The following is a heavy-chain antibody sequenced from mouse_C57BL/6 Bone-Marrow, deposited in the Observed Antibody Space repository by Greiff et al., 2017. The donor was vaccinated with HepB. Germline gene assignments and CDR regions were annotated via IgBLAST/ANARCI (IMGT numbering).Heavy chain of an antibody. V-gene: IGHV3-6*01. CDR3: ARGGYYTFFDY. J-gene: IGHJ2*01. CDR2: ISYDGSN. Sequence: EVQLVESGPGLVKPSQSLSLTCPVTGYSITSGYNWNWIRQFPGNKLEWMGYISYDGSNNYNPSLKNRISITRDTSKNQFFLKLNPVTTEDTATYYCARGGYYTFFDYWGQGTTLTVSS. D-gene: IGHD2-3*01. CDR1: GYSITSGYN.